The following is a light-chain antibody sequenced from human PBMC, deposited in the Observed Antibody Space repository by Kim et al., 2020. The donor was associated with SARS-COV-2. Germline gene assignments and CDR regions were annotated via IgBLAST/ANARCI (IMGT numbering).Light chain of an antibody. V-gene: IGKV3-15*01. Sequence: SGSPRARATLSCRVSQSVATTLAWYQPKPGQRPRLVIYDASTRATGISASFSGSGSGTEFTLTISSLQSEDFAVYYCQHYTNWPLTFGGGTKLEI. CDR1: QSVATT. CDR2: DAS. CDR3: QHYTNWPLT. J-gene: IGKJ4*01.